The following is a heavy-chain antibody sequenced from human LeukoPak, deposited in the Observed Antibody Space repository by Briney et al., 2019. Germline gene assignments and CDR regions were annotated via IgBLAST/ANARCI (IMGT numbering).Heavy chain of an antibody. CDR2: IRYDGSNK. CDR3: AKDGTYYYGSGSYYPDAYYYYMDV. V-gene: IGHV3-30*02. J-gene: IGHJ6*03. D-gene: IGHD3-10*01. CDR1: GFTFSSYG. Sequence: GGSLRLSCAASGFTFSSYGMHWVRQAPGKGLEGVAFIRYDGSNKYYADSVKGRFTISRDNSKNTLYLQMNSLRAEDTAVYYCAKDGTYYYGSGSYYPDAYYYYMDVWGKGTTVTISS.